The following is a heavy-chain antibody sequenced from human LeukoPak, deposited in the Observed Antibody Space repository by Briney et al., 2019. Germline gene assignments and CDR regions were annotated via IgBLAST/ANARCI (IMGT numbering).Heavy chain of an antibody. CDR1: GYSISSGYY. V-gene: IGHV4-38-2*02. CDR3: ARWYGSGSYYLNWFDP. Sequence: SETLSLTCTVSGYSISSGYYWGWTRQPPGKGLEWIGSIYHSGSTYYNPSLKSRVTISVDTSKNQFSLKLSSVTAADTAVYYCARWYGSGSYYLNWFDPWGQGTLVTVSS. J-gene: IGHJ5*02. D-gene: IGHD3-10*01. CDR2: IYHSGST.